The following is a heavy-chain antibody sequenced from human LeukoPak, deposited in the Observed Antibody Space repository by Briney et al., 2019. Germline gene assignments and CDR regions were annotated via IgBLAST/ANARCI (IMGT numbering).Heavy chain of an antibody. D-gene: IGHD2-21*01. V-gene: IGHV3-23*01. CDR2: VLSGGGST. CDR1: AHTSAGTS. Sequence: AGSLRHSREHPAHTSAGTSISYVLPHPVNTLYNQSPVLSGGGSTYYADAVKGRFTISRDNSRSTLYLQMNSLSAADTAVYYCAKDAIYGDGYCEFDYWGQGTLVTVSS. J-gene: IGHJ4*02. CDR3: AKDAIYGDGYCEFDY.